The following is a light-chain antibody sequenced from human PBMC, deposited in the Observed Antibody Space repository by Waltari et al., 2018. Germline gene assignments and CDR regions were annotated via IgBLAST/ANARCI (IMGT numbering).Light chain of an antibody. CDR2: GAS. CDR3: QHYVRLPVT. V-gene: IGKV3-20*01. J-gene: IGKJ1*01. CDR1: QSISSF. Sequence: IVLTQSPGTLSLPPGERATLPCRASQSISSFLGWYQQKPGQAPRLLIYGASTRATGIPDRFSGSGSGTDFSLTISRLEPEDFAVYYCQHYVRLPVTFGQGTKVEIK.